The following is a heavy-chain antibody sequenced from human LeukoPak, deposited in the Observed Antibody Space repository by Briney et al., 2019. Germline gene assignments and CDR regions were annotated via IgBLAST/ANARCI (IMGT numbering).Heavy chain of an antibody. D-gene: IGHD3-10*01. CDR1: GFTFDDYA. V-gene: IGHV3-9*01. CDR3: GRDPSGWGGYYMDV. J-gene: IGHJ6*03. CDR2: ISWNSGSI. Sequence: PGGSLRLSCAASGFTFDDYAMHWVRQAPGKGLEWVSGISWNSGSIGYADSVKGRFTISRDNAMNTLYLQMNSLRADDTAVYYCGRDPSGWGGYYMDVWGKGTTVTISS.